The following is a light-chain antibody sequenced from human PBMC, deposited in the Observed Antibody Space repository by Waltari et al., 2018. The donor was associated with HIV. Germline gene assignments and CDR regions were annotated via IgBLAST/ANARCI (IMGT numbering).Light chain of an antibody. Sequence: YALTQPASVSGSPGQSITISCTGTSSDVGAYNLVSWYQQHPGKAPKFIIYEVNNRPSYVSIRFSGSKSGTTASLTISGLQAEDEADYYCCSYAGRSTLEVFGGGTKVTVL. CDR2: EVN. V-gene: IGLV2-23*02. CDR1: SSDVGAYNL. CDR3: CSYAGRSTLEV. J-gene: IGLJ2*01.